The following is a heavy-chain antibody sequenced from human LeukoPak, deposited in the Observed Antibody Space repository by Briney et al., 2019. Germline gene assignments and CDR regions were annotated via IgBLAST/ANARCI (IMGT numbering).Heavy chain of an antibody. CDR2: IYSGGST. CDR1: GFTVSSNY. D-gene: IGHD3-22*01. J-gene: IGHJ4*02. CDR3: AREYYYDSSGYFDY. Sequence: GGSLRLSCAASGFTVSSNYMSWVRQAPGKGLEWVSVIYSGGSTYYADSVKGRFTISRDNSKNTLYLQMNSVRAGDTAVYYCAREYYYDSSGYFDYWGQGTLVTVSS. V-gene: IGHV3-53*01.